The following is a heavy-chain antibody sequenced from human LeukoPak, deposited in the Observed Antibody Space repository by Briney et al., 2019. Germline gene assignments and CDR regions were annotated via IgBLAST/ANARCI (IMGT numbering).Heavy chain of an antibody. CDR2: ISYDGSNK. V-gene: IGHV3-30*03. D-gene: IGHD3-22*01. Sequence: PGGSLRLSCAASGFTFSSYGMHWVHQAPGKGLEWVAVISYDGSNKYYADSVKGRFTISRDNAKNSLYLQMNSLRAEDTAVYYCARRAGDYSHPYDYWGQGTLVTVSS. J-gene: IGHJ4*02. CDR1: GFTFSSYG. CDR3: ARRAGDYSHPYDY.